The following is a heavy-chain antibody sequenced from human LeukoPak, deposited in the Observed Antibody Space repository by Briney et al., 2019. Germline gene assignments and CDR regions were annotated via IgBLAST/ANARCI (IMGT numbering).Heavy chain of an antibody. J-gene: IGHJ4*02. Sequence: GASVKVSCKASGYTFPDYFMHWVRQAPGQRLEWMGRINPNSGGTNYVQKFQGRVTMTRDTSISTAYMELSRLRSDNTAVYYCARERGGSYLGFDYWGQGTLVTVSS. V-gene: IGHV1-2*06. CDR1: GYTFPDYF. CDR3: ARERGGSYLGFDY. D-gene: IGHD1-26*01. CDR2: INPNSGGT.